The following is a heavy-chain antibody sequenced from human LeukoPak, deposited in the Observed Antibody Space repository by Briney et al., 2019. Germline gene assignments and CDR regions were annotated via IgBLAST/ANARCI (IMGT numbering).Heavy chain of an antibody. CDR2: IRSKAYGGTT. J-gene: IGHJ4*02. V-gene: IGHV3-49*04. CDR1: GFTFGDYA. CDR3: ARVGYCSSTSCYSFDY. Sequence: GGSLRLSCTASGFTFGDYAMSWVRQAPGKGLEWVGFIRSKAYGGTTEYAASVKGRFTISRDDSKSIAYLQMNSLRAEDTAVYYCARVGYCSSTSCYSFDYWGQGTLVTVSS. D-gene: IGHD2-2*01.